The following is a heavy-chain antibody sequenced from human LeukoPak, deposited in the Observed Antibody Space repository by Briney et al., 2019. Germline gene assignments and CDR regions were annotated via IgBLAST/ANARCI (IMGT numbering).Heavy chain of an antibody. Sequence: ASVKVSCKTSGYSFTDYDIHWVRQATGQGLEWMGWMNPKTDNTEYAQKFQGRVTLTRTTSISTAYMELSSLKSEDTAVYFCARSGPISLRFWGQGTLVTVSS. CDR2: MNPKTDNT. D-gene: IGHD2/OR15-2a*01. J-gene: IGHJ4*02. CDR1: GYSFTDYD. CDR3: ARSGPISLRF. V-gene: IGHV1-8*01.